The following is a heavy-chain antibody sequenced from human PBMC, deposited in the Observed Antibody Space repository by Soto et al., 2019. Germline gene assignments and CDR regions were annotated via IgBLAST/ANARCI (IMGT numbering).Heavy chain of an antibody. Sequence: GXSLRLSCAASGFTFRIYSMNWVRQAPGKGLEWISYMTSDTKTIKYADSVKGRFTITRDNDKNSVYLQMNSLRDEDTAVYYCARSVEGHFDYWGQGTLVTVSS. CDR1: GFTFRIYS. V-gene: IGHV3-48*02. CDR3: ARSVEGHFDY. CDR2: MTSDTKTI. D-gene: IGHD6-19*01. J-gene: IGHJ4*02.